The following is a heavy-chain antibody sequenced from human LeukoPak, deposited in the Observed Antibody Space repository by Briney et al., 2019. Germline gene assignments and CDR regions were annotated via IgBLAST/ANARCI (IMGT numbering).Heavy chain of an antibody. Sequence: SQTLSLTCTFSGDSITTGGYYWSWLRQHPGKGLEWIGYIYYSGGTYYNPSLKSRVTISVATSKSQFSLKLTSVTAADTAVYYCARDLGDKVDPWGQGTLVTVSS. D-gene: IGHD3-16*01. J-gene: IGHJ5*02. CDR2: IYYSGGT. V-gene: IGHV4-31*03. CDR3: ARDLGDKVDP. CDR1: GDSITTGGYY.